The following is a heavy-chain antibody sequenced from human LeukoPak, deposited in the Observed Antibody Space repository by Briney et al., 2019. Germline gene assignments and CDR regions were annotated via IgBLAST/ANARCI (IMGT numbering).Heavy chain of an antibody. CDR2: IKQDGSEK. CDR1: GFTFSSYW. V-gene: IGHV3-7*01. J-gene: IGHJ6*03. D-gene: IGHD3-16*01. CDR3: ARGGYYYYMDV. Sequence: GGSLRLSCAASGFTFSSYWMSWVRQAPGKGLEWVADIKQDGSEKYYVDSVKGRFTISRDNAKNSLYLQMNSLRAEDTAVYYCARGGYYYYMDVWGKGTTVTVSS.